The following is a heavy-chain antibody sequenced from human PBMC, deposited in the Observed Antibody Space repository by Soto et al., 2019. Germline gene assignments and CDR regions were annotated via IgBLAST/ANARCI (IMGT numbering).Heavy chain of an antibody. CDR3: ARTIVGATPNPSPIDH. V-gene: IGHV4-39*01. D-gene: IGHD1-26*01. CDR2: IYYSGST. Sequence: SETLSLTCTVSGGSISSSSYYWGWIRQPPGKGLEWIGSIYYSGSTYYNPSLKSRVTISVDTSKNQFSLKLSSVTAADTAVYYCARTIVGATPNPSPIDHWGQGTLVTVSS. CDR1: GGSISSSSYY. J-gene: IGHJ4*02.